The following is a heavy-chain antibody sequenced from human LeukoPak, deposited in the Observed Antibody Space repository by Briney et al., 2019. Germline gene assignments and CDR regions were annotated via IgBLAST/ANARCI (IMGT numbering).Heavy chain of an antibody. CDR2: ISYDGSNK. V-gene: IGHV3-30-3*01. D-gene: IGHD6-19*01. CDR1: GFTFSTYA. Sequence: GGSLRLSCAASGFTFSTYAMHWVRQAPGKGLEWVAVISYDGSNKYYADSVKGRFTISRDNSKNTLYLQMNSLTAEDTAVYYCARDGKVAVAGTLDIWGQGTMVTVSS. J-gene: IGHJ3*02. CDR3: ARDGKVAVAGTLDI.